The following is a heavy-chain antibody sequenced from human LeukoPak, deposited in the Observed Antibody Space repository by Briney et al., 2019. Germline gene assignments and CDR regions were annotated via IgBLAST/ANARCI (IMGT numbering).Heavy chain of an antibody. V-gene: IGHV5-51*01. CDR3: ARAWIFDY. CDR1: GSIFTDYW. D-gene: IGHD1-1*01. Sequence: RGESLKISCQCAGSIFTDYWSALVRQLPGKGLEWMGIINPSDSDTRYSPSFQGQVTISADKSISSAYLQWSSLKASDSAMYYCARAWIFDYWGQGTLVTVSS. J-gene: IGHJ4*02. CDR2: INPSDSDT.